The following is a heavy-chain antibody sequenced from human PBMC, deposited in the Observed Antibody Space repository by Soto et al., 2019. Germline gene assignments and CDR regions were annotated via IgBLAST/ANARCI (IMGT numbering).Heavy chain of an antibody. Sequence: ASVKVSCKASGYTFTSYAMHWVRQAPGQRLEWMGWINAGNGDTKYSQKFQGRVTITRDTSASTAYMELSSLRSEDTAGYYCARVVLRYFDWLLSAPDAFDIWGQGTMVTVSS. D-gene: IGHD3-9*01. CDR3: ARVVLRYFDWLLSAPDAFDI. CDR1: GYTFTSYA. CDR2: INAGNGDT. V-gene: IGHV1-3*01. J-gene: IGHJ3*02.